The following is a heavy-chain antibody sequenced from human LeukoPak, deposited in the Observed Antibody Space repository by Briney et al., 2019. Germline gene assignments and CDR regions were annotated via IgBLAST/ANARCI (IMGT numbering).Heavy chain of an antibody. CDR2: IRQDGGEK. J-gene: IGHJ5*02. CDR3: ARVSIVTVAGSNRFDP. D-gene: IGHD6-19*01. CDR1: GFTSSSYW. V-gene: IGHV3-7*01. Sequence: GGSLRLSCAATGFTSSSYWMTWVRQAPGKGLEWLANIRQDGGEKFYGDSVQGRFTISRDNARNSLYLQMNSLRAEDTAVYYCARVSIVTVAGSNRFDPWGQGTLVTVSS.